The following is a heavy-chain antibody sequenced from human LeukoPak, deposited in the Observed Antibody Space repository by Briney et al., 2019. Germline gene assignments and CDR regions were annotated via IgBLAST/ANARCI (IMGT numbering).Heavy chain of an antibody. CDR1: GGSISSYY. V-gene: IGHV4-59*01. CDR3: ARGPVYFDS. J-gene: IGHJ4*02. Sequence: SETLSLTCTVSGGSISSYYVSWIRQPPGKGLEWIGYISYTGSTDYNPSLKSRVTISVDMSKNQFSLKVSSVTAADTAVYYCARGPVYFDSWGQGTLVTVSS. CDR2: ISYTGST.